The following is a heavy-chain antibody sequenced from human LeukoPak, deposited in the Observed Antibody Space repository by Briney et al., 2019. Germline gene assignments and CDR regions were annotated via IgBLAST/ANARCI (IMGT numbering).Heavy chain of an antibody. D-gene: IGHD3-9*01. V-gene: IGHV1-2*02. Sequence: GASVKVSCKASGYTFNGYYMHWVRQAPGQGLEWMGWINPNSGGTNYAQKFQGRVTMTRDTSISTAYMELSRLRSEDTAVYYCARGLSRYFDWSLYYYYYMDVWGKGTTVNISS. J-gene: IGHJ6*03. CDR1: GYTFNGYY. CDR2: INPNSGGT. CDR3: ARGLSRYFDWSLYYYYYMDV.